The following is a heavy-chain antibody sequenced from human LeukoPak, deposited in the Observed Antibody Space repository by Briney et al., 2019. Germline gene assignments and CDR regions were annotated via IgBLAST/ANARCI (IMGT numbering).Heavy chain of an antibody. J-gene: IGHJ5*02. Sequence: SETLSLTCAVYGGSFSGYYRSWIRQPPGKGLEWIGEINHSGSTNYNPSLKSRVTISVDTSKNQFSLKLSSVTAADTAVYYCARGTVFGYDRFDPWGQGTLVTVSS. V-gene: IGHV4-34*01. CDR2: INHSGST. CDR1: GGSFSGYY. D-gene: IGHD3-22*01. CDR3: ARGTVFGYDRFDP.